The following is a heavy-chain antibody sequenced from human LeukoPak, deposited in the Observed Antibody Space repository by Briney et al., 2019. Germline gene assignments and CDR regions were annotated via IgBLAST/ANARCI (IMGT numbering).Heavy chain of an antibody. Sequence: PSETLSLTCTVSVGSISSSSYYWGWIPQPPGKGLEWIGSIYYSGSTYCNPSLKSRVTISVDTSKNQFSLKLSSGAPAKRALIYFGKIHFPSGTDPWGQGTLVTVSS. D-gene: IGHD6-19*01. CDR2: IYYSGST. V-gene: IGHV4-39*01. CDR3: GKIHFPSGTDP. J-gene: IGHJ5*02. CDR1: VGSISSSSYY.